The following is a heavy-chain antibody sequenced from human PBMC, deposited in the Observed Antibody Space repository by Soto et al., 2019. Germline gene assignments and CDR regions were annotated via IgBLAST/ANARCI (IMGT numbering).Heavy chain of an antibody. Sequence: GGSLRLSCAASGFTFSSYWMHWVRQAPGKGLVWVSRINSDGSSTSYADSVKGRFTISRDNAKNTLYLQMNSLRAEDAAVYYCARDQWIQLWLGPRQWSYYYGMDVWGQGATVTVSS. CDR1: GFTFSSYW. CDR3: ARDQWIQLWLGPRQWSYYYGMDV. J-gene: IGHJ6*02. CDR2: INSDGSST. D-gene: IGHD5-18*01. V-gene: IGHV3-74*01.